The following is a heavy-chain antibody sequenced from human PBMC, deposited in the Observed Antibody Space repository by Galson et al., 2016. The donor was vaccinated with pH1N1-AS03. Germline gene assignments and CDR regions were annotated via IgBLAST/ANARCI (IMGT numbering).Heavy chain of an antibody. V-gene: IGHV1-69*10. D-gene: IGHD1-26*01. CDR2: IIPVLGRA. J-gene: IGHJ4*02. Sequence: SVKVSCKASGGSFGNYAINWVRQAPGQGLEWMGGIIPVLGRANYPQKFQGRVTITADKSPATVYMELKGLRFEDTAIYYCAPMRFGELVGDYGGQGTLVTVSS. CDR3: APMRFGELVGDY. CDR1: GGSFGNYA.